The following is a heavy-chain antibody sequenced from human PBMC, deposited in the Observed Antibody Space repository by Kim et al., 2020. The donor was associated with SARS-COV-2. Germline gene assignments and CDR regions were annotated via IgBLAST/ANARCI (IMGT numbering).Heavy chain of an antibody. J-gene: IGHJ4*02. CDR2: ISYDGSNK. CDR1: GFTFSSYA. D-gene: IGHD5-12*01. V-gene: IGHV3-30-3*01. Sequence: GGSLRLSCAASGFTFSSYAMHWVRQAPGKGLEWVAVISYDGSNKYYADSVKGRFTISRDNSKNTLYLQMNSLRAEDTAVYYCARILPPYSGYENYFDYWGQGTLVTVSS. CDR3: ARILPPYSGYENYFDY.